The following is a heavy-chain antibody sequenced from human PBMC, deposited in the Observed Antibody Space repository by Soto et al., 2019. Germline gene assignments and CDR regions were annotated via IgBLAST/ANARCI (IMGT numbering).Heavy chain of an antibody. V-gene: IGHV4-30-2*01. D-gene: IGHD4-17*01. J-gene: IGHJ4*02. CDR3: ARTTPPTHGDYFSYYFDY. Sequence: SETLSLTCAVSGGSISSGGYSWSWIRQPPGKGLEWIGYIYHSGSTYYNPSLKSRVTISVDRSKNQFSLKLSSVTAADTAVYYCARTTPPTHGDYFSYYFDYWGQGTLVTVSS. CDR1: GGSISSGGYS. CDR2: IYHSGST.